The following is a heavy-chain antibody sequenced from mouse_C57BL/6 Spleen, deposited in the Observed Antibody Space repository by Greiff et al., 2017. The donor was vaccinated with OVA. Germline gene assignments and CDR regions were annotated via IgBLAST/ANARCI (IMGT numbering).Heavy chain of an antibody. J-gene: IGHJ4*01. Sequence: VQLQQPGAELVMPGASVKLSCKASGYTFTSYWMHWVKQRPGQGLEWIGEIDPSDSYTNYNQKFKGKSTLTVDKSSSTAYMQLSSLTSEDSAVYCCARQGGSRAYWGQGTSVTVSS. CDR2: IDPSDSYT. CDR1: GYTFTSYW. V-gene: IGHV1-69*01. CDR3: ARQGGSRAY.